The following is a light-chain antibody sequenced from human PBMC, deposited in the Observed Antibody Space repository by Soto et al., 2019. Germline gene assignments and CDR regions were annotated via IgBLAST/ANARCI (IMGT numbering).Light chain of an antibody. V-gene: IGKV3-15*01. J-gene: IGKJ2*01. CDR1: QSVSSN. CDR3: QQYNNWPPYT. CDR2: GAS. Sequence: EIVMTQSPGTLSVSPGERATLSCRASQSVSSNLAWYQQKPGQAPRLLIYGASTRATGIPARFSGSGSGTEFTLTISSLQSEDSAVYYCQQYNNWPPYTFGQGTKLEIK.